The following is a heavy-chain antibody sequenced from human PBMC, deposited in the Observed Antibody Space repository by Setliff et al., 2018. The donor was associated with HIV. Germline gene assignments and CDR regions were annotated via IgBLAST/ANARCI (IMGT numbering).Heavy chain of an antibody. V-gene: IGHV4-39*07. Sequence: PSETLSLTCTVSGGFISSSSYYWGWIRQPPGKGLEWIGSIYYSGSTYYNPSLESRVTISVDTSKNQFSLKLSSVTAADTAMYYCARVSYYDKKGISFYYYYMDVWGKGTTVTVSS. D-gene: IGHD3-22*01. CDR1: GGFISSSSYY. CDR2: IYYSGST. CDR3: ARVSYYDKKGISFYYYYMDV. J-gene: IGHJ6*03.